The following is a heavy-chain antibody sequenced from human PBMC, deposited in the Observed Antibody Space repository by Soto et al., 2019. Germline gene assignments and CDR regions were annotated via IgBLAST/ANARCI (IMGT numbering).Heavy chain of an antibody. D-gene: IGHD3-22*01. CDR1: GYSFTSYR. J-gene: IGHJ3*01. Sequence: GESLKISCKGSGYSFTSYRISWVRQMPGKGLEWMGRIDPSDSYTNYSPSFQGHVTISADKSISTAYLQWSSLKASDTAMYYCASPTDSSGYYWGQGTMVTVSS. CDR2: IDPSDSYT. CDR3: ASPTDSSGYY. V-gene: IGHV5-10-1*01.